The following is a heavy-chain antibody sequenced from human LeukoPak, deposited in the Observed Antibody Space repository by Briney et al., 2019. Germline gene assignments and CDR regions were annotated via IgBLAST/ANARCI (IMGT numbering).Heavy chain of an antibody. D-gene: IGHD3-16*01. Sequence: GGSLRLSCAASGSTFSRLSLNWVRQAPGKGPEWVSYISSSSDTTYFADSVKGRFTISRDNAKNSVFLQMKSLRADDAAVYYCTLGEWLQPFDYWGQGILVTVSS. CDR2: ISSSSDTT. V-gene: IGHV3-48*04. J-gene: IGHJ4*02. CDR3: TLGEWLQPFDY. CDR1: GSTFSRLS.